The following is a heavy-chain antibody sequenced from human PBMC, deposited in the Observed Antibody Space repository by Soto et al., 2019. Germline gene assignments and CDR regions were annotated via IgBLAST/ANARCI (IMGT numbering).Heavy chain of an antibody. CDR1: GFTFSSYW. J-gene: IGHJ4*02. CDR3: ARGDGDYYDGNGYLGRH. CDR2: IKSDGSGA. Sequence: PGGSLRLSCAASGFTFSSYWMHWVRQAPGKGLVWVSRIKSDGSGAIYADSVKGRFTVSRDNAKNTLYLLMNSLSTEDTAVYYCARGDGDYYDGNGYLGRHWGQGTLVTVSS. D-gene: IGHD3-22*01. V-gene: IGHV3-74*01.